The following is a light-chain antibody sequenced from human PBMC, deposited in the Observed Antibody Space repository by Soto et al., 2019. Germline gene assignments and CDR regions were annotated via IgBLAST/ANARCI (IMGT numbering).Light chain of an antibody. V-gene: IGLV2-8*01. CDR1: SSDVGGYNY. J-gene: IGLJ2*01. CDR2: EVN. Sequence: QSALTQPPSASGSPGQSVTISCTGTSSDVGGYNYVSSYQQHPGKAPKLMIYEVNKRPSGVPDRFSGSKSGNTASLTVSGLQAEDEADYYCSSYGGSNNLVFGGGTKVTVL. CDR3: SSYGGSNNLV.